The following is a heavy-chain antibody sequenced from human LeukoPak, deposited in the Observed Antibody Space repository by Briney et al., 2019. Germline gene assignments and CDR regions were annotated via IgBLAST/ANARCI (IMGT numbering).Heavy chain of an antibody. Sequence: SETLSLTCTVSGGSISSYYWSWIRQPPGKGLEWIGYIYYSGSTNYNPSLKSRVTISVDTSKNQFSLKLSSVTAADTAVYYCARRRVVTSNYYGMDVWGQGTTVTVSS. V-gene: IGHV4-59*08. D-gene: IGHD2-15*01. CDR1: GGSISSYY. J-gene: IGHJ6*02. CDR2: IYYSGST. CDR3: ARRRVVTSNYYGMDV.